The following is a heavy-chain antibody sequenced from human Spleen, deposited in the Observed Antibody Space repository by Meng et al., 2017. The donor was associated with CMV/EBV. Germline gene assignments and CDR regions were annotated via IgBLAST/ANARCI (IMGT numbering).Heavy chain of an antibody. V-gene: IGHV1-2*02. J-gene: IGHJ5*02. CDR1: GYTFSGYY. D-gene: IGHD3-3*01. Sequence: ASVKVSCKASGYTFSGYYIHWVRQAPGQGLEWMGWISPNSGGIHYAQKFQGRVTMTRDTSISTAYMELSRLRSDDTAVYYCARTHSFWSGYYSVRFDPWGQGTLVTVSS. CDR3: ARTHSFWSGYYSVRFDP. CDR2: ISPNSGGI.